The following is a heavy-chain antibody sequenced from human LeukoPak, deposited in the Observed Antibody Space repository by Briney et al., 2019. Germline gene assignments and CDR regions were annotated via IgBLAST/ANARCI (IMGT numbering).Heavy chain of an antibody. CDR1: GFTFSSYG. CDR2: ISSSGSST. D-gene: IGHD3-22*01. Sequence: HPGGSLRLSCAASGFTFSSYGMSWARQAPGKGLEWVSAISSSGSSTYYADSVKGRFTISRDNSQNTLYLQMNSLRAEDTAVYYCAPIYYPSLGYWGQGTLVTVSS. V-gene: IGHV3-23*01. J-gene: IGHJ4*02. CDR3: APIYYPSLGY.